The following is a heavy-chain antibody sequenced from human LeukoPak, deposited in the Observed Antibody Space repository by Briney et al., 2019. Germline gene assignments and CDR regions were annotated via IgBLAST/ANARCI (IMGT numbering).Heavy chain of an antibody. J-gene: IGHJ4*02. D-gene: IGHD4-17*01. Sequence: GGSLRLSCAASGFTFSSYSMNWVRQAPGKGLEWVSSISSSTTYIYYADSVKGRFTISRDNAKNSLYLQMNSLTAEDTAVYYCARHYVGRPCDYWGQGTLVTVSP. V-gene: IGHV3-21*04. CDR3: ARHYVGRPCDY. CDR1: GFTFSSYS. CDR2: ISSSTTYI.